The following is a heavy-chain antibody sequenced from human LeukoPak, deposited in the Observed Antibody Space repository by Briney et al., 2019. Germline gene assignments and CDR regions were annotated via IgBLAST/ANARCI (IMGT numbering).Heavy chain of an antibody. CDR2: ISGSGGST. CDR3: TAGVATGSYFDY. J-gene: IGHJ4*02. Sequence: GGSLRLSCAASGFTFSSYAMSWVRQAPGKGLEWVSAISGSGGSTYYADSVKGRFTISRDNSKNTLYLQMNSLRAEDTAVYYCTAGVATGSYFDYWGQGTLVIVSS. CDR1: GFTFSSYA. D-gene: IGHD3-3*01. V-gene: IGHV3-23*01.